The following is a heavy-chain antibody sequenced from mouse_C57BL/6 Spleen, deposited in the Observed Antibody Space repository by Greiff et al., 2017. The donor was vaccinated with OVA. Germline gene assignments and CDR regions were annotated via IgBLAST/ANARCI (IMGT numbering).Heavy chain of an antibody. V-gene: IGHV1-54*01. D-gene: IGHD2-3*01. CDR3: ASSDDGYYVDAY. Sequence: VQLQQSGAELVRPGTSVKVSCKASGYAFTNYLIEWVKQRPGQGLEWIGVINPGSGGTNYNEKFKGKATLTADKSSSTAYMQLSSLTSEDSAVYSVASSDDGYYVDAYWGQGTLVTVSA. J-gene: IGHJ3*01. CDR1: GYAFTNYL. CDR2: INPGSGGT.